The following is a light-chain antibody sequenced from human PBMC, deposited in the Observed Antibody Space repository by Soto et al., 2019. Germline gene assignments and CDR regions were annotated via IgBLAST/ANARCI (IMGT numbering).Light chain of an antibody. J-gene: IGKJ4*01. CDR3: QQYGSSPS. Sequence: ENVLTQSPGTLSLSPGERVTLSCSASQTVGSRYLAWYQQKPGQAPRLLIYGASSRATGIPDRFSGSGSGTEFPLTIGRLEPEDFAVYYCQQYGSSPSFGGGTKVEIK. CDR2: GAS. CDR1: QTVGSRY. V-gene: IGKV3-20*01.